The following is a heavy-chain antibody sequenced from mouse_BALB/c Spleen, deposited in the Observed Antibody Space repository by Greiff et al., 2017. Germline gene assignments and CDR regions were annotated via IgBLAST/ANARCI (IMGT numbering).Heavy chain of an antibody. CDR1: GFTFSSYA. J-gene: IGHJ3*01. D-gene: IGHD2-4*01. CDR2: ISSGGST. CDR3: ARQEIYYDYDVWFAY. V-gene: IGHV5-6-5*01. Sequence: EVKLVESGGGLVKPGGSLKLSCAASGFTFSSYAMSWVRQTPEKRLEWVASISSGGSTYYPDSVKGRFTISRDNARNILYLQMSSLRSEDTAMYYCARQEIYYDYDVWFAYWGQGTLVTVSA.